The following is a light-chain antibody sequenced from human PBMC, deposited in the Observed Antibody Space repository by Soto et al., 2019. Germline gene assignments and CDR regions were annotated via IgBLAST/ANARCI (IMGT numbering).Light chain of an antibody. V-gene: IGLV2-8*01. J-gene: IGLJ3*02. CDR1: SSDIGDYNY. Sequence: QSALTQPPSASGSPGQSVTISCTGTSSDIGDYNYVSWYQHHPGKAPKLMISDVSKRPSGVPDRFSGSKSGNTAALTVSGLKAEDEADDYCSSYARSNKLVFGGGTTLAVL. CDR2: DVS. CDR3: SSYARSNKLV.